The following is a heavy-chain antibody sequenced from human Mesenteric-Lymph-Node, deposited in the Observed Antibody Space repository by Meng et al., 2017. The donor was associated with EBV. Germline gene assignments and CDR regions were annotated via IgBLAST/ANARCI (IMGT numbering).Heavy chain of an antibody. CDR1: XGSFSGYY. CDR2: INHSGST. D-gene: IGHD2-15*01. CDR3: ARGNEYCSGGSCTQNWFDP. J-gene: IGHJ5*02. V-gene: IGHV4-34*01. Sequence: QVQLQQWGAGLFKPSXXXXXTXXVXXGSFSGYYWSWIRQPPGKGLEWIGEINHSGSTNYNPSLKSRVTISVDTSKNQFSLKLSSVTAADTAVYYCARGNEYCSGGSCTQNWFDPWGQGTLVTVSS.